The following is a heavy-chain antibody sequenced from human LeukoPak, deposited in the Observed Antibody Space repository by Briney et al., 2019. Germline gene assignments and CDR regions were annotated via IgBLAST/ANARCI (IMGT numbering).Heavy chain of an antibody. D-gene: IGHD2-2*01. J-gene: IGHJ6*03. CDR2: SIPFFGSA. Sequence: SSVKVSFKGSGGTFSSYGISWVRQAPGQGLGWMGGSIPFFGSANYAQKFQGRVTITTDESTSTAYLELRSRSSEDTAVYYCPRPEQHCSITSCHHLGYYYSMHVSGKGTTVTPSS. V-gene: IGHV1-69*05. CDR1: GGTFSSYG. CDR3: PRPEQHCSITSCHHLGYYYSMHV.